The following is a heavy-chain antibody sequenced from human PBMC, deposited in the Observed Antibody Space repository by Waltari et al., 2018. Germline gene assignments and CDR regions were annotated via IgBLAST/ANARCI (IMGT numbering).Heavy chain of an antibody. CDR3: AKDFGSYYDKYYYYYGMDV. J-gene: IGHJ6*02. Sequence: EWVSLSSGDGDSTYYADSVKGRFTISRDNSKNSLYLQMNSLRTEDTALYYCAKDFGSYYDKYYYYYGMDVWGQGTTVTVSS. V-gene: IGHV3-43*02. CDR2: SSGDGDST. D-gene: IGHD1-26*01.